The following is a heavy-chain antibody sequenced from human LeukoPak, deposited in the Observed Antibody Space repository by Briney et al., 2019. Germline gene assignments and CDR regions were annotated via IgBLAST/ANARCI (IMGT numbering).Heavy chain of an antibody. Sequence: GGSLRLSCAASGFTFNNYGLHWVRQAPGKGLEWVSSVSSNSRYIYYADSVKGRFTISRDNAENSLYLQMNSLRAEDSAVYYCTRQYYDFWSGFFTADYWFDYWSQGALVTVSS. CDR2: VSSNSRYI. CDR1: GFTFNNYG. V-gene: IGHV3-21*01. J-gene: IGHJ4*02. CDR3: TRQYYDFWSGFFTADYWFDY. D-gene: IGHD3-3*01.